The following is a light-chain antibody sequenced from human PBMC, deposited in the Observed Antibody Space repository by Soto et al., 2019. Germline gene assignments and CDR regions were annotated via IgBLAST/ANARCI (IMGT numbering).Light chain of an antibody. J-gene: IGKJ2*01. V-gene: IGKV1-6*01. CDR3: LQDYIYPYT. CDR2: GTS. CDR1: QDIRND. Sequence: AIQMTQSPSSLSVSVGDRITITCRASQDIRNDLGWYQQKPGKAPKLLIYGTSNLQSGVPSRFSGSGSGTYFTLTISSLQPEDFATYYCLQDYIYPYTFGQGTKLEIK.